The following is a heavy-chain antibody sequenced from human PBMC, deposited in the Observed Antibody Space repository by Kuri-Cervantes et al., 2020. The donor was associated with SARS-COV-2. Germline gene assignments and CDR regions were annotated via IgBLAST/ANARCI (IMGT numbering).Heavy chain of an antibody. D-gene: IGHD2-2*01. CDR2: IYYSGST. V-gene: IGHV4-39*01. Sequence: GSLRLSCTVSGGSISGSSYYWGWIRQPPGKGLEWIGSIYYSGSTYYNPSLKSRVTISVDTSKNQFSLKLSSVTAADTAVYYCARGGACSSTSCYYWFDPWGQGTLVTVSS. CDR1: GGSISGSSYY. J-gene: IGHJ5*02. CDR3: ARGGACSSTSCYYWFDP.